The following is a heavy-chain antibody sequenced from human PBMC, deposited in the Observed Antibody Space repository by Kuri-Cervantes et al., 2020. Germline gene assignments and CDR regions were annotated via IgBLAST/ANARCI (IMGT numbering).Heavy chain of an antibody. J-gene: IGHJ2*01. CDR3: ARGGYSSSRARWYFDL. V-gene: IGHV4-38-2*01. Sequence: ESLKISCAVSGYSISSGYYWGWIRQPPGKGLEWIGEINHSGSTNYNPSLKSRVTISVDTSKNQFSLELSSVTAADTAVHYCARGGYSSSRARWYFDLWGRGTLVTVSS. D-gene: IGHD6-13*01. CDR1: GYSISSGYY. CDR2: INHSGST.